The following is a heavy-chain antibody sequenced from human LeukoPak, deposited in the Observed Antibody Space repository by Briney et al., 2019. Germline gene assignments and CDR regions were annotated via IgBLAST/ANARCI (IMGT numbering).Heavy chain of an antibody. Sequence: SETLSLTCAVYGGSFSGYYWSWIRQPPGKGLEWIGEINHSGSTNYNPSLKSRVTISVDTFKNQFSLKLSSVTAADTAVYYCARGGLVVGYSYGPYCGGDCYYYFDYWGQGTLVTVSS. J-gene: IGHJ4*02. CDR3: ARGGLVVGYSYGPYCGGDCYYYFDY. CDR2: INHSGST. CDR1: GGSFSGYY. D-gene: IGHD2-21*02. V-gene: IGHV4-34*01.